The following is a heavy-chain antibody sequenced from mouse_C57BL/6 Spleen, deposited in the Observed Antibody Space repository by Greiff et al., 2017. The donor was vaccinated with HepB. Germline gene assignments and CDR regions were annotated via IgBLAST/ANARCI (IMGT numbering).Heavy chain of an antibody. CDR3: ARDRGSSPFDV. CDR2: ISYDGSN. D-gene: IGHD1-1*01. CDR1: GYSITSGYY. Sequence: DVQLQESGPGLVKPSQSLSLTCPVTGYSITSGYYWNWIRQFPGNQLEWMGYISYDGSNNYNPSLKNRISITRDTSKNQFFLKLKSVTTEDTATYYCARDRGSSPFDVWGTGTTVTVSS. V-gene: IGHV3-6*01. J-gene: IGHJ1*03.